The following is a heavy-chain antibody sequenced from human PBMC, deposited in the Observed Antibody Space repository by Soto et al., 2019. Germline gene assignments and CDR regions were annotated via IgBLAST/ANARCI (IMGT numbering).Heavy chain of an antibody. CDR2: ISGSGGST. Sequence: GGSLRLSCAASGFTFSSYAMSWVRQAPGKGLEWVSAISGSGGSTYYADSVKGRFTISRDNTKNTLYLQMNSLRAEDTAVYYCAKWSHYDFWSGYPTYYFDYWGQGTLVTVSS. CDR1: GFTFSSYA. J-gene: IGHJ4*02. V-gene: IGHV3-23*01. D-gene: IGHD3-3*01. CDR3: AKWSHYDFWSGYPTYYFDY.